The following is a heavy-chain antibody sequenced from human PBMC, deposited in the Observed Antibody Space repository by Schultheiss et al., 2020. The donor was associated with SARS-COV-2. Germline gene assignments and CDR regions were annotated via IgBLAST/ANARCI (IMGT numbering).Heavy chain of an antibody. Sequence: SQTLSLTCTVSGDSISTNNHYWGWIRQPPGKGLEWIGSLYYSGSTYYNPSLKSRVTIFVDPSKNQFSLKLSSVTAADTAVYYCARHTKDHWVVVPAALKWFDPWGQGTLVTVSS. D-gene: IGHD2-2*01. J-gene: IGHJ5*02. CDR3: ARHTKDHWVVVPAALKWFDP. CDR2: LYYSGST. V-gene: IGHV4-39*01. CDR1: GDSISTNNHY.